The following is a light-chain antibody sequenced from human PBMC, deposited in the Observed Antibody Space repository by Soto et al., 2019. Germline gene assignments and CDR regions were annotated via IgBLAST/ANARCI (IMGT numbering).Light chain of an antibody. CDR1: QSLSSY. V-gene: IGKV1-39*01. Sequence: DIQMTQSPSSLSASVGDRVTITCRASQSLSSYLNWYQQKPGKAPKLLIYAASSLQSGVPSRFSGSGSGPDFTLTISSLQPEDFATYSCQQSYSTPHTFGQGTKLDIK. J-gene: IGKJ2*01. CDR3: QQSYSTPHT. CDR2: AAS.